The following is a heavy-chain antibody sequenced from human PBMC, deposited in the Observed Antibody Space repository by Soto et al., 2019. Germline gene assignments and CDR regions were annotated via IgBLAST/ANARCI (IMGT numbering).Heavy chain of an antibody. D-gene: IGHD3-3*01. CDR3: ASSFGRFLEWFHLGDYYGMGV. V-gene: IGHV3-48*02. J-gene: IGHJ6*02. CDR2: ISSSSSTI. CDR1: GFTFSSYS. Sequence: VQLVESGGGLVQPGGSLRLSCAASGFTFSSYSMNWVRQAPGKGLEWVSYISSSSSTIYYADSVKGRFTISRDNAKNSLNLPMNSPRDEDTAVYYCASSFGRFLEWFHLGDYYGMGVWGQGTTDTVSS.